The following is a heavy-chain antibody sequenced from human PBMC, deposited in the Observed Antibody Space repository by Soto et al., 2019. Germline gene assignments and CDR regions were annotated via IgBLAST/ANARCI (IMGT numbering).Heavy chain of an antibody. J-gene: IGHJ4*02. CDR1: GFTFSSYA. CDR3: ARGPGRGDTPYYFDY. V-gene: IGHV3-30-3*01. CDR2: ISYDGSNK. D-gene: IGHD5-18*01. Sequence: PGGSLRLSCAASGFTFSSYAMHWVRQAPGKGLEWVAVISYDGSNKYYADSVKGRFTISRDNSKNTLYLQMNSLRAEDTAVYYCARGPGRGDTPYYFDYWGQGTLVTVSS.